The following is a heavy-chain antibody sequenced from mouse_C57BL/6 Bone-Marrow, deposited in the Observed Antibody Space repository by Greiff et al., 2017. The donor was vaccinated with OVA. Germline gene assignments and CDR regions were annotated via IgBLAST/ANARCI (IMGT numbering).Heavy chain of an antibody. J-gene: IGHJ1*03. V-gene: IGHV1-9*01. CDR3: ARGPITTVVATGYFDV. Sequence: VQLQQSGAELMKPGASVKLSCKATGYTFTGYWIEWVKQRPGHGLEWIGEILPGSGSTNYNEKFKGKATFTADTSSNTAYMQLSSLTTEDSAIYYCARGPITTVVATGYFDVWGTGTTVTVSS. D-gene: IGHD1-1*01. CDR1: GYTFTGYW. CDR2: ILPGSGST.